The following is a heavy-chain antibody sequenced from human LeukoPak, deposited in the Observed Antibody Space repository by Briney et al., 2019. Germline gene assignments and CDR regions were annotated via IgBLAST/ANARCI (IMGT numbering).Heavy chain of an antibody. CDR3: ARKRSGSSGWSYYFDY. V-gene: IGHV1-3*01. Sequence: ASVKVSCKASGYTFTSYAMHWVRQAPGQRLEWMGWINAGNGNTKYSQKFQGRVTITRDTSASTAYMELSSLRSEDTAVYYCARKRSGSSGWSYYFDYWGQGTLVTVSS. CDR1: GYTFTSYA. J-gene: IGHJ4*02. D-gene: IGHD6-19*01. CDR2: INAGNGNT.